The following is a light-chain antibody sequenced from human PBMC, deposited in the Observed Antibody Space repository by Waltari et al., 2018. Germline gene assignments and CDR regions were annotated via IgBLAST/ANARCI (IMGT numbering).Light chain of an antibody. CDR3: QQSSSIPLT. CDR1: QNIGSY. V-gene: IGKV1-39*01. J-gene: IGKJ4*01. Sequence: DIQMTQSPSSLSASLTDRATITCRASQNIGSYLNWYQQKPGEAPKLLIYAASSLRSGVPSRISGSGSGTEFTLTITSLQPEDFATYYCQQSSSIPLTFGGGTKVEIK. CDR2: AAS.